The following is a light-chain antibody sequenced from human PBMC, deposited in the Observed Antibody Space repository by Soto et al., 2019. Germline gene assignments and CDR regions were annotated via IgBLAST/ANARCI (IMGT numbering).Light chain of an antibody. CDR3: QSYDTNNPVV. CDR2: EDN. J-gene: IGLJ2*01. CDR1: SGSIASNY. Sequence: NFMLTQPHSVSASPGKAVTISCTRSSGSIASNYVQWFQQRPGSAPTTVISEDNQRPSGVPDRFSGSIDSSSNSASLTISGLETEDEADYYCQSYDTNNPVVFGGGTKLTVL. V-gene: IGLV6-57*04.